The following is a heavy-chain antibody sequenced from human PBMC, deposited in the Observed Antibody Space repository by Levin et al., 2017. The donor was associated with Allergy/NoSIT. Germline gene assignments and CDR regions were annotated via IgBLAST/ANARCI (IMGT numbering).Heavy chain of an antibody. D-gene: IGHD6-6*01. CDR2: INHSGST. Sequence: GSLRLSCAVYGGSFSGYYWSWIRQPPGKGLEWIGEINHSGSTNYNPSLKSRVTISVDTSKNQFSLKLSSVTAADTAVYYCARGSRIAARPGWFDPWGQGTLVTVSS. CDR3: ARGSRIAARPGWFDP. CDR1: GGSFSGYY. V-gene: IGHV4-34*01. J-gene: IGHJ5*02.